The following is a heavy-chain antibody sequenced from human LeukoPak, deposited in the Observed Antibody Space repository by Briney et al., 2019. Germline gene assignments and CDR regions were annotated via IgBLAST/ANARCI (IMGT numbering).Heavy chain of an antibody. V-gene: IGHV3-20*04. CDR1: GFTFDDYG. J-gene: IGHJ4*02. CDR2: LNWNGAST. D-gene: IGHD5-12*01. CDR3: ARGYTGCNWGNLFDY. Sequence: GSLRLSCAASGFTFDDYGMKWVRQAPEKGLEWVSGLNWNGASTGYADSVKGRFTMCRDNAKNSLYLQMNSLRAEDTAFYYCARGYTGCNWGNLFDYWGEGTLVSVSS.